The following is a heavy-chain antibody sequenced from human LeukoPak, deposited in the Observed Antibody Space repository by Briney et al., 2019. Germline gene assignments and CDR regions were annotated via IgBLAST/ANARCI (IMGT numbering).Heavy chain of an antibody. CDR1: GGTFSSYA. CDR2: IIPIFGTA. V-gene: IGHV1-69*05. J-gene: IGHJ4*02. D-gene: IGHD6-13*01. Sequence: SVKVSCKASGGTFSSYAISWVRQAPGQGLEWMGRIIPIFGTANYAQKFQGRVTITTDESTSTAYMELSSLRSEDTAVYYRAGAQQLVRGYFDCWGQGTLVTVSS. CDR3: AGAQQLVRGYFDC.